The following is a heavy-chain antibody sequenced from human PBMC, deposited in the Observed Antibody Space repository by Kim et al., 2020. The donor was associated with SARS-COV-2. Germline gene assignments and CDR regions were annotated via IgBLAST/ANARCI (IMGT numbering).Heavy chain of an antibody. J-gene: IGHJ4*02. CDR1: GFTFSSYA. CDR2: ISYDGSNK. CDR3: ARVFRFGEHDYSNYGTVAAVDY. Sequence: GGSLRLSCAASGFTFSSYAMHWVRQAPGKGLEWVAVISYDGSNKYYADSVKGRFTISRDNSKNTLYLQMNSLRAEDTAVYYCARVFRFGEHDYSNYGTVAAVDYWGQGTLVTVSS. D-gene: IGHD4-4*01. V-gene: IGHV3-30-3*01.